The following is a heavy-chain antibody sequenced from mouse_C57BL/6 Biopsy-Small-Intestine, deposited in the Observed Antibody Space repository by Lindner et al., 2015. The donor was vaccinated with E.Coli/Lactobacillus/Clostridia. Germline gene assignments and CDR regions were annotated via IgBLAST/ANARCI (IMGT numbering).Heavy chain of an antibody. CDR2: INPGSGNT. V-gene: IGHV1-54*01. D-gene: IGHD2-1*01. J-gene: IGHJ2*01. Sequence: VQLQESGGELVRPGTSVKVSCKASGYAFTNYLIEWIKQRPGQGLEWIGVINPGSGNTNYNEKFKGKATLTADKSSSTAYMQLSSLTSEDSAVYFCARGGYGNYEGSYFDYWGQGTTLTVSS. CDR3: ARGGYGNYEGSYFDY. CDR1: GYAFTNYL.